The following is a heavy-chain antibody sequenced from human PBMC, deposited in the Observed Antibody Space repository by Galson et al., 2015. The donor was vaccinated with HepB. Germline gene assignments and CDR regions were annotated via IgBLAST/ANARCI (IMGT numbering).Heavy chain of an antibody. CDR2: YN. V-gene: IGHV6-1*01. CDR3: ARAAPGKDFDY. Sequence: YNDYSVSVRSRITINADTSKNQFSLQLNSVTPDDTAVYYCARAAPGKDFDYWGQGTLVTVSS. D-gene: IGHD6-25*01. J-gene: IGHJ4*02.